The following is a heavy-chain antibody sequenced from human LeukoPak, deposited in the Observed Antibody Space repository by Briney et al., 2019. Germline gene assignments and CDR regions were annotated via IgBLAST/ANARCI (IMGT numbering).Heavy chain of an antibody. D-gene: IGHD5-18*01. Sequence: GESLKISCTASGYSFPNYWIGWVRQMPGKGLEWMGIIDPSGSETRYTPSYQGQVTISADKSLSTAYLQWNSLKASDTAMYYCARQTAMGRSGDYWGQGTLVIVSS. CDR1: GYSFPNYW. CDR3: ARQTAMGRSGDY. V-gene: IGHV5-51*01. CDR2: IDPSGSET. J-gene: IGHJ4*02.